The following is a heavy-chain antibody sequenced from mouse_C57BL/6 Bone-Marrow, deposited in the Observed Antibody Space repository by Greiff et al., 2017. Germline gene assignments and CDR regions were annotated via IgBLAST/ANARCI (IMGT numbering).Heavy chain of an antibody. CDR1: GYTFTSYW. CDR3: ARGGARYCGSSLYFDY. D-gene: IGHD1-1*01. J-gene: IGHJ2*01. Sequence: VQLQESGAELVRPGSSVKLSCKASGYTFTSYWMHWVKQRPIQGLEWIGNIDPSDSETHYNQKFKDKATLTVDKSSSTAYMQLSSRTSEDSAVYYCARGGARYCGSSLYFDYWGQGTTLTVSS. V-gene: IGHV1-52*01. CDR2: IDPSDSET.